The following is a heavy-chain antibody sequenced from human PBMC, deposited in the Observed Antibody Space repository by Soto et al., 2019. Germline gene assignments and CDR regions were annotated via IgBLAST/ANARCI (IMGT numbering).Heavy chain of an antibody. D-gene: IGHD3-10*01. CDR3: ARGLGTMVRGVGAFDI. V-gene: IGHV1-69*02. CDR1: GGTFSSYT. J-gene: IGHJ3*02. CDR2: IIPILGIA. Sequence: QVQLVQSGAEVKKPGSSVKVSCTASGGTFSSYTISWELQAPGQGLEWMGRIIPILGIANYAQKFQGRVTITADKSTSTAYMELSSLRSEHTAVYYCARGLGTMVRGVGAFDIWGQGTMVTVSS.